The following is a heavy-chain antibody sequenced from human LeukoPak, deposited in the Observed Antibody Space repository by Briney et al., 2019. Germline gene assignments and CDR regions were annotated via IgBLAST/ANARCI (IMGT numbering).Heavy chain of an antibody. CDR3: ARDTDYYGSGRHGYFDH. Sequence: GGSLRLSCAASGLTISNNFKGWVRQAPGKGLEWVSLIYSGGSTYSADSVKGRFTISRDNSKNTLHLQMNSLRVEDTAVYYCARDTDYYGSGRHGYFDHWGQGTLVTVSS. CDR1: GLTISNNF. D-gene: IGHD3-10*01. CDR2: IYSGGST. V-gene: IGHV3-66*01. J-gene: IGHJ1*01.